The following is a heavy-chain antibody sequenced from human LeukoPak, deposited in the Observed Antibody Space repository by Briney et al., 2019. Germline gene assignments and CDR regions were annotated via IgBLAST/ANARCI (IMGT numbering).Heavy chain of an antibody. J-gene: IGHJ6*03. CDR2: ISGSGGST. V-gene: IGHV3-23*01. CDR3: AKVYSNRYYYYYNMDV. Sequence: GGSLRLSCAASGFTFSSYAMSWVRQAPGKGLEWVSAISGSGGSTYYADSVKGRFTISRDNSKNTLYLQVNSLRAEDTAVYYCAKVYSNRYYYYYNMDVWGKGTTVTVSS. CDR1: GFTFSSYA. D-gene: IGHD4-11*01.